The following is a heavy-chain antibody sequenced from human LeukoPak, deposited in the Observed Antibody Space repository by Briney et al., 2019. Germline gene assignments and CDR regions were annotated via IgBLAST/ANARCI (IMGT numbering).Heavy chain of an antibody. V-gene: IGHV4-59*12. Sequence: SETLSLTCTVSGGSLSSYYWSWIRQPPGKGVEWIGYIYYSGSTKYNPPLKSRVTISVDTSKNQFSLKLGSVTAADTAVYYCARGFDDYVWGSYRPDAFDIWGQGTMVTVSS. CDR1: GGSLSSYY. CDR2: IYYSGST. CDR3: ARGFDDYVWGSYRPDAFDI. J-gene: IGHJ3*02. D-gene: IGHD3-16*02.